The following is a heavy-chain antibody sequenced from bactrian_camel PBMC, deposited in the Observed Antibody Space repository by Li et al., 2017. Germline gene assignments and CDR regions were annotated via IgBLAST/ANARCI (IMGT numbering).Heavy chain of an antibody. J-gene: IGHJ4*01. CDR2: IDRAGAP. CDR1: GYDVSRGY. D-gene: IGHD7*01. Sequence: HVQLVESGGASVESGGSLRLSCVASGYDVSRGYMAWFRQAPGKEREGVAAIDRAGAPTYTYAVAGRFTISKDNVKNTLYLQMNDLKSEDTAMYYCAADNVNLQLARHYSYWGQGTQVTVS. CDR3: AADNVNLQLARHYSY. V-gene: IGHV3S53*01.